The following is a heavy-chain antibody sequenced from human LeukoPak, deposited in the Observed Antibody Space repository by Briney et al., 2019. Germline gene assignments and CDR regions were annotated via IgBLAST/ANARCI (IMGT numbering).Heavy chain of an antibody. CDR2: IYTSGST. CDR1: GGSISSGSYY. CDR3: ARAPYYGSESFYYYMDV. J-gene: IGHJ6*03. V-gene: IGHV4-61*02. Sequence: PSQTLSLTCTVSGGSISSGSYYWSWIRQPAGKGLEWIGRIYTSGSTYYNPSLKSRVTISVDTSKNQFSLKLSSVTAADTAVYYCARAPYYGSESFYYYMDVWGKGTTVTVSS. D-gene: IGHD3-10*01.